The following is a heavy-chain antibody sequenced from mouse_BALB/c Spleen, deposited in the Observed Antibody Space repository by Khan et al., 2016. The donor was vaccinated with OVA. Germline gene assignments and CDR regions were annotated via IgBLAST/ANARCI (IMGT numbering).Heavy chain of an antibody. D-gene: IGHD1-1*01. V-gene: IGHV1-69*02. CDR3: ARSYLDGSSTRFGY. CDR1: GYTFTSYW. J-gene: IGHJ3*01. Sequence: QVQLQQPGTELVKPGASVKLSCKASGYTFTSYWMHWVKRRPGQGLEWIGEIDPSDSHTNYNQEFNGKATLTVDKSSNTAYMQLSSLTSEDSAVYYCARSYLDGSSTRFGYWGLGTLVTVSA. CDR2: IDPSDSHT.